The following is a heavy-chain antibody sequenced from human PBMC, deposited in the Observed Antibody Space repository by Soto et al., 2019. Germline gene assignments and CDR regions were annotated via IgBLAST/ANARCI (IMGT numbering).Heavy chain of an antibody. CDR3: ARGVGGGTKLFYDIFTGYLPQDAFDI. V-gene: IGHV4-39*07. J-gene: IGHJ3*02. Sequence: SETLSLTCIVSNGSISSRSSYWGWIRQTPGKGLEWIGSIYYIGSTYYNPSLKSRVTISIDTSKHQFSLKLSSGTAADTAVYYCARGVGGGTKLFYDIFTGYLPQDAFDIWGQGTMVTVSS. CDR2: IYYIGST. CDR1: NGSISSRSSY. D-gene: IGHD3-9*01.